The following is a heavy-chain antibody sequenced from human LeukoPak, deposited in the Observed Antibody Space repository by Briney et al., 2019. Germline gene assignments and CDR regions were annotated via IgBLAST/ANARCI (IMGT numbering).Heavy chain of an antibody. CDR3: ARQNDFWRGYYDY. CDR2: ISRSSSTV. D-gene: IGHD3-3*01. Sequence: RSGGSLRLSCEASGFTFSSYSMNWVRQAPGKGLEWISYISRSSSTVHYADSVKGRFTISRDNAKNSLHLQLNSLRAEDTAMYYCARQNDFWRGYYDYWGQGILVSVSS. CDR1: GFTFSSYS. J-gene: IGHJ4*02. V-gene: IGHV3-48*01.